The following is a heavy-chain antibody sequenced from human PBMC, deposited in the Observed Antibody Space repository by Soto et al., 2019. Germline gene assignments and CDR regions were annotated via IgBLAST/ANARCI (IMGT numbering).Heavy chain of an antibody. D-gene: IGHD2-15*01. CDR1: GFTFSIYG. V-gene: IGHV3-23*01. CDR2: ISDSGDSA. J-gene: IGHJ3*01. Sequence: GGSLRLSCAASGFTFSIYGMSWVRQVPGKGLEWVSTISDSGDSAYYADSVKGRFTISRDNSKNTLYLQMNSLRAEDTAVYYCARPCCGKIGDAPDLWGQGTMVTVSS. CDR3: ARPCCGKIGDAPDL.